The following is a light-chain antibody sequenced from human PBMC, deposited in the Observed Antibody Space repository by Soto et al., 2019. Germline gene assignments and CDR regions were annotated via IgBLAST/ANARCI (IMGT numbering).Light chain of an antibody. V-gene: IGLV1-40*01. CDR1: NSNIGAPYD. Sequence: QSVLTQPPSVSGAPGQRVTISCTGSNSNIGAPYDVYWYQQPPGTAPKLLIYGNSNRPSGVPDRFSGSKSGTSASLAITGLQAEDEADYYCQSYDSRLSGSVFGGGTKVTVL. CDR2: GNS. J-gene: IGLJ2*01. CDR3: QSYDSRLSGSV.